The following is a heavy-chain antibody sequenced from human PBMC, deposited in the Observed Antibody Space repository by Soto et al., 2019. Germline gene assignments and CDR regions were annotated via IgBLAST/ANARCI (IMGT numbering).Heavy chain of an antibody. V-gene: IGHV3-21*01. J-gene: IGHJ6*02. Sequence: GGSLRLSCAASGFTVRSDRIDWVRQARGKGLEWVSSISSSSSYIYYADSVKGRFTISRDNAKNSLYLQMNSLRAEDTAVYYCARDYSSYYYYYGMDVWGQGTTVTVSS. CDR1: GFTVRSDR. CDR3: ARDYSSYYYYYGMDV. CDR2: ISSSSSYI. D-gene: IGHD2-21*01.